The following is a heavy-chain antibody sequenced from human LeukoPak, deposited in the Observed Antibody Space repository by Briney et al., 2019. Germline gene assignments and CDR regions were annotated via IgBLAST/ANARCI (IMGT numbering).Heavy chain of an antibody. CDR2: ISASGTTV. CDR3: ARDSGSHYDVFDV. D-gene: IGHD6-19*01. Sequence: GGSLRLSCAASGFNFNIYSLNWVRQAPGRGLEWVSYISASGTTVYYADSVKGRFTISRDDAKRSLYLQMNSLRVEDTAVYYCARDSGSHYDVFDVWGQGTKVTISS. V-gene: IGHV3-48*01. CDR1: GFNFNIYS. J-gene: IGHJ3*01.